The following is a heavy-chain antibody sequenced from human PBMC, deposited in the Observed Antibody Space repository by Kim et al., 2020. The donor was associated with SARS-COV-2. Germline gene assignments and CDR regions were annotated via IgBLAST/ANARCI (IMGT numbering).Heavy chain of an antibody. V-gene: IGHV3-7*01. D-gene: IGHD2-2*01. CDR1: RFTFSSNW. Sequence: GGSLRLSCAASRFTFSSNWMSWVRQAPGKGLEWVANINQDGSERYYVDSVKGRFTISRDNAKNSLYLQMNSLRAEDTAVYYCVRMPYSSSSLHCFDPWGQGTLVSVSS. J-gene: IGHJ5*02. CDR2: INQDGSER. CDR3: VRMPYSSSSLHCFDP.